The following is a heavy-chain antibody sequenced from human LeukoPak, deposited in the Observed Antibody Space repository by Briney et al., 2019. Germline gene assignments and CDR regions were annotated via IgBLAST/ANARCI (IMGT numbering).Heavy chain of an antibody. CDR2: ISDSGTTI. J-gene: IGHJ4*02. D-gene: IGHD5-24*01. CDR1: GFTFSSYE. CDR3: ARDMGWQQFDQ. Sequence: PGGSLRLSCAASGFTFSSYEMNWVRQAPGKGLEWVSYISDSGTTIYYADSVKGRFTISRDNAKNSLYLQMNSLTVEDTAVYYCARDMGWQQFDQWGQGTLVTVSS. V-gene: IGHV3-48*03.